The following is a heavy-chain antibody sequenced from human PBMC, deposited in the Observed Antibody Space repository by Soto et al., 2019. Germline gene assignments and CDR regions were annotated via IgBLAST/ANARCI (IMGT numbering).Heavy chain of an antibody. V-gene: IGHV1-8*01. D-gene: IGHD2-15*01. Sequence: ASVKVSCKASGYTFTSYDINWVRQATGQGLEWMGWMNPNSGNTGCAQKFQGRVTMTRNTSISTAYMELSSLRSEDTAVYYCARGSCSGGSCYLDAFDIWGQGTMVTVSS. CDR3: ARGSCSGGSCYLDAFDI. CDR2: MNPNSGNT. CDR1: GYTFTSYD. J-gene: IGHJ3*02.